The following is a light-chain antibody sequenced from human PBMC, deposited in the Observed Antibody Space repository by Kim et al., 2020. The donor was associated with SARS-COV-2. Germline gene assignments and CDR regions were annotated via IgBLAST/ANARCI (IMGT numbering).Light chain of an antibody. Sequence: ALEHTVNITCQGDSLRTSFANWYQQKTGQAPILVLYGKNSRTSGIPDRFSGSRSGNTASLTITGAQAEDESDYYCSSRDTTGSHVIFGPGTKVTVL. CDR2: GKN. J-gene: IGLJ1*01. CDR1: SLRTSF. V-gene: IGLV3-19*01. CDR3: SSRDTTGSHVI.